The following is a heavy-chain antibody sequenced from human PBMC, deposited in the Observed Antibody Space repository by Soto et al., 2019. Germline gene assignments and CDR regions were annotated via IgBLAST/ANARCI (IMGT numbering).Heavy chain of an antibody. CDR1: GGSISSYY. CDR2: IYYSGST. V-gene: IGHV4-59*01. J-gene: IGHJ5*02. D-gene: IGHD1-26*01. Sequence: PSETLSLTCTVSGGSISSYYWTWIRQPPGKGLEWIGYIYYSGSTNYNPSLKSGVTISVDTSKNQFSLKLSSVTAADTAVYYCARGLGGIVGGAWFDPWGQGT. CDR3: ARGLGGIVGGAWFDP.